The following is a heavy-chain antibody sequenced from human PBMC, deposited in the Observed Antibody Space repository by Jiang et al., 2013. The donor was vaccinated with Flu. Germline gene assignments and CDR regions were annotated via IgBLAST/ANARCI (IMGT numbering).Heavy chain of an antibody. Sequence: GSGLVKPSETLSLTCTVSGGSISSSSYYWGWIRQPPGKGLEWIGSIYYSGSTYYNPSLKSRVTISVDTSKNQFSLKLSSVTAADTAVYYCARHDYSSGWLNWFDPWGQEPWSPSP. CDR3: ARHDYSSGWLNWFDP. D-gene: IGHD6-19*01. CDR1: GGSISSSSYY. J-gene: IGHJ5*02. CDR2: IYYSGST. V-gene: IGHV4-39*07.